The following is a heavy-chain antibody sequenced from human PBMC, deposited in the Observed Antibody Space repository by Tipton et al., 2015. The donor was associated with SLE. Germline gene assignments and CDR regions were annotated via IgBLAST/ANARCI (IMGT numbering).Heavy chain of an antibody. CDR1: GFTLSSFE. J-gene: IGHJ3*02. V-gene: IGHV4-31*02. CDR2: ISYDGRT. CDR3: ARGPNWGLDDAFDI. D-gene: IGHD7-27*01. Sequence: LRLSCSASGFTLSSFEMNWVRQHPGKGLEWIGFISYDGRTKYNPSLKSRVTISLDTSKTQFFLRLSSVTAADTAVYFCARGPNWGLDDAFDIWGQGTMVSVSS.